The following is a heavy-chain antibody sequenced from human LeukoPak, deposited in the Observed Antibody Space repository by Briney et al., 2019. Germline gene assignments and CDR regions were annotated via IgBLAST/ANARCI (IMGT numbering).Heavy chain of an antibody. CDR2: INPNSGGT. D-gene: IGHD3-10*01. CDR3: ARDRSITMVRGANSWFDP. V-gene: IGHV1-2*06. Sequence: ASVKVSCKASGYTFTGYYIHWVRQAPGQGLEWMGRINPNSGGTNYAQKFQGRVTMTRDTSISTAYMELSRLRSDDTAVYYCARDRSITMVRGANSWFDPWGQGTLVTVSS. J-gene: IGHJ5*02. CDR1: GYTFTGYY.